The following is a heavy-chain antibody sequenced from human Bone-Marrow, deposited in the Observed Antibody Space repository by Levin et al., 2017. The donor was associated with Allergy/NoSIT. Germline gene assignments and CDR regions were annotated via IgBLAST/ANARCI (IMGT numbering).Heavy chain of an antibody. CDR3: AGGFAATPSGLDY. CDR1: GYTLTELS. CDR2: FDPEDGET. V-gene: IGHV1-24*01. D-gene: IGHD3-10*01. J-gene: IGHJ4*02. Sequence: ASVKVSCKVSGYTLTELSMNWLRQAPGRGLEWMGGFDPEDGETIYAQNFRGRVTMTEDTSTDTAYMELSSLSSDDTAVYYCAGGFAATPSGLDYWGQGNLVTVSS.